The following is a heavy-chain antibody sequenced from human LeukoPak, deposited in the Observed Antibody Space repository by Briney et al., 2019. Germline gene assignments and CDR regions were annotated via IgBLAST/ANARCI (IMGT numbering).Heavy chain of an antibody. V-gene: IGHV4-61*08. J-gene: IGHJ4*02. Sequence: SQTLSLTCTVSGGSISSGGHYWSWIRQPPGQGLEWIGYIYYSGTTNYNPSLKSRVTISVDTSKNQFSLKLSSVTAADTAVYYCARGVYIAAAQYAYWGQGTLVTVSS. CDR2: IYYSGTT. CDR1: GGSISSGGHY. D-gene: IGHD6-13*01. CDR3: ARGVYIAAAQYAY.